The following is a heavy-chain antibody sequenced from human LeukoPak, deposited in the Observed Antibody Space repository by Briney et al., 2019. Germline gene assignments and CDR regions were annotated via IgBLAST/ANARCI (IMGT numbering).Heavy chain of an antibody. V-gene: IGHV4-4*02. CDR1: GGPISSSNW. D-gene: IGHD1-1*01. J-gene: IGHJ4*02. CDR3: ARSTSTGTTHWVY. Sequence: SGTLSLTCAVSGGPISSSNWWSWVRPPPGKGLEWIGEVYHSGSTNYNPSLKSRVTISVDKSENQFSLKLTSVTAADTAVYYCARSTSTGTTHWVYWGQGTLVTVSS. CDR2: VYHSGST.